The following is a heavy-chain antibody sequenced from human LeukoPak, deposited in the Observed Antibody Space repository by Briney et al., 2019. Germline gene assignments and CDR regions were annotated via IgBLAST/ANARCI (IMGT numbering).Heavy chain of an antibody. Sequence: GGSLRLSCAASGFTFSSSAMSWVRQAPGKGLEWVSAISNNGGYTYYADSVQGRFTISRDNSKSALCLQMDSLRAEDTAVYYCAKQLGYCSDGSCYFPYWGQGTLVTVSS. CDR1: GFTFSSSA. D-gene: IGHD2-15*01. CDR3: AKQLGYCSDGSCYFPY. CDR2: ISNNGGYT. J-gene: IGHJ4*02. V-gene: IGHV3-23*01.